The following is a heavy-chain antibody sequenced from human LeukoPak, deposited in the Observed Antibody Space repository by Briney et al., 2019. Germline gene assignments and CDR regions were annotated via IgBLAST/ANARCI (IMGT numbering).Heavy chain of an antibody. CDR3: ARGSGYYYGSGSYYTPFDY. CDR1: GYSFTSYW. CDR2: IDPSDSYT. Sequence: GESLKISCKGSGYSFTSYWISWVRQMPGKGLEWMGRIDPSDSYTNYSPSFQGHVTISADKSISTACLQWSSLKASDTAMYYCARGSGYYYGSGSYYTPFDYWGQGTLVTVSS. V-gene: IGHV5-10-1*01. D-gene: IGHD3-10*01. J-gene: IGHJ4*02.